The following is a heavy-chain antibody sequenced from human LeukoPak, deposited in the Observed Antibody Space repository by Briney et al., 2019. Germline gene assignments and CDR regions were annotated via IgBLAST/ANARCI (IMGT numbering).Heavy chain of an antibody. CDR3: ARSGEVATY. Sequence: PGGSLRLSCAASGFTFARNSMSWVRQAPGKGLEWVSYISSSGSTIYYADSVKGRFTISRDNARNSLYLQMNSLRAEDTAVYYCARSGEVATYWGQGTLVTVSS. CDR1: GFTFARNS. J-gene: IGHJ4*02. V-gene: IGHV3-11*01. CDR2: ISSSGSTI. D-gene: IGHD3-10*01.